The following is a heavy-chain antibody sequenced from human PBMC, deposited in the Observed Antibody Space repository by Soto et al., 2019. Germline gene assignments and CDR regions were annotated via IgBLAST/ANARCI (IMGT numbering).Heavy chain of an antibody. CDR3: ARDLIGGGTANYYYGMDV. Sequence: GGSLRLSCAASGFTVSSNYMSWVRQAPGKXLEWVSVIYSGGSTYYADSVKGRFTISRDNSKNTLYLQMNSLRAEDTAVYYCARDLIGGGTANYYYGMDVWGQGTTVTVSS. D-gene: IGHD2-8*01. V-gene: IGHV3-53*01. CDR2: IYSGGST. CDR1: GFTVSSNY. J-gene: IGHJ6*02.